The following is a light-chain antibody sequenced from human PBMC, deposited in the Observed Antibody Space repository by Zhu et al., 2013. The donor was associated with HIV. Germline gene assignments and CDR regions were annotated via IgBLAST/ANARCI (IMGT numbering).Light chain of an antibody. J-gene: IGLJ1*01. CDR2: EVS. Sequence: QSALTQPASVSGSPGQSITISCTGTSSDVGGYNYVSWYQQHPGKAPKLMIYEVSNRPSGVSNRFSASKSGNTASLTISGLQADDEGDYYCCSYAGDSTYVFGTGTTVTVL. V-gene: IGLV2-23*02. CDR3: CSYAGDSTYV. CDR1: SSDVGGYNY.